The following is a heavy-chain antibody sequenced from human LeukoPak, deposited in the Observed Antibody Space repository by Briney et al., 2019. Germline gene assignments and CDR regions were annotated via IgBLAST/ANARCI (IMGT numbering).Heavy chain of an antibody. CDR1: GYSFTSYW. J-gene: IGHJ4*02. D-gene: IGHD2-2*01. V-gene: IGHV5-51*01. CDR2: IYPGDSDT. CDR3: ARRYCSSTSCYYFDY. Sequence: GESLKISCKGSGYSFTSYWIGWVRQMPGEGLEWMGIIYPGDSDTRYSPSFQGQVTISADKSISTAYLQWSSLKASDTAMYYCARRYCSSTSCYYFDYWGQGTLVTVSS.